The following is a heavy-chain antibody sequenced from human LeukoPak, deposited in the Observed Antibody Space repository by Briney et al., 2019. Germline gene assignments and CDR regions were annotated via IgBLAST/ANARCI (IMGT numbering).Heavy chain of an antibody. V-gene: IGHV1-69*04. CDR1: GGTFSSYA. Sequence: SVKVSCKASGGTFSSYAISWVRQAPGQGLDWMGRIIPILGIANYAQKFQGRVTITADKSTSTAFMELSTLRSEDTAVYYCARAEDDYGGKVGTWYFDLSGRGTLVTVSS. CDR3: ARAEDDYGGKVGTWYFDL. CDR2: IIPILGIA. J-gene: IGHJ2*01. D-gene: IGHD4-23*01.